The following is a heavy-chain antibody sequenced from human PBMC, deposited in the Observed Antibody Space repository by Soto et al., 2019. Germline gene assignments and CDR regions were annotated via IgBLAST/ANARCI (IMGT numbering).Heavy chain of an antibody. D-gene: IGHD3-3*01. J-gene: IGHJ3*02. CDR2: ISAYNGNT. CDR1: GYTFTSYG. V-gene: IGHV1-18*01. CDR3: ARVRDFGVVIPGNDAFDI. Sequence: GALVKVSCTASGYTFTSYGISWVRQAPGQGLEWMGWISAYNGNTNYAQKLQGRVTMTTDTSTSTAYMELRSLRSDDTAVYYCARVRDFGVVIPGNDAFDIWGQGTMVTVSS.